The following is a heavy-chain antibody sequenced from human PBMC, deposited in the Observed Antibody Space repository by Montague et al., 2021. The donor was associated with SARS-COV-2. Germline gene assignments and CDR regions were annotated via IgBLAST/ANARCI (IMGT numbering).Heavy chain of an antibody. CDR3: ARPGRAPFHYAMDV. Sequence: SETLSLTCTVSGGSVSSGSYYWSWIRQPPGKRLEWIGYINYSGSTNYIPSLKSRVTISVDMSRNQFSLKLRSVTAADTAIYYCARPGRAPFHYAMDVWGQGTTVTVSS. J-gene: IGHJ6*02. CDR1: GGSVSSGSYY. V-gene: IGHV4-61*01. CDR2: INYSGST. D-gene: IGHD2/OR15-2a*01.